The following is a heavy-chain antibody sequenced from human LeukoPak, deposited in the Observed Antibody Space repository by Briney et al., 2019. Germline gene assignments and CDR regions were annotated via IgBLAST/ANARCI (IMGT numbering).Heavy chain of an antibody. Sequence: GGSLRLSRAASGFTFSSYWMNWVRQAPGKGLEWMANINQDGSETYYVDSVKGRFSISRDNAKNSVYLQMNSLRAEDTAVYYCATVLGYDSRDLDYWGQGTLVTVSS. CDR3: ATVLGYDSRDLDY. CDR1: GFTFSSYW. V-gene: IGHV3-7*01. J-gene: IGHJ4*02. D-gene: IGHD5-12*01. CDR2: INQDGSET.